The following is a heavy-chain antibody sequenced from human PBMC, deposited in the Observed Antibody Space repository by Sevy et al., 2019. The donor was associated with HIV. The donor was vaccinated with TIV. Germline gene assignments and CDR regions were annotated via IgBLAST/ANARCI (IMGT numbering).Heavy chain of an antibody. CDR1: GGTFNSFA. J-gene: IGHJ6*02. D-gene: IGHD2-2*01. Sequence: ASVKVSCKASGGTFNSFAIIWVRQAPGQGLEWMGGIIPPFGTTNYAQNFQGRVTITADDSTTTGYMEMSSIRYDDTAVYYWARDRGFSSTSEYGMDVWGQGTTVTVSS. CDR2: IIPPFGTT. V-gene: IGHV1-69*13. CDR3: ARDRGFSSTSEYGMDV.